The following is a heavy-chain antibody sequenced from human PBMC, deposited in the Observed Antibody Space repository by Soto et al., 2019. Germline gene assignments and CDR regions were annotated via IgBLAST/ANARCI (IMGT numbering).Heavy chain of an antibody. CDR1: GFIFSNYA. Sequence: EVQLLESGGRLVQPGGSLRLSCAASGFIFSNYAMSWVRQAPGKGLEWVSGISGSGGSTYYADSVKGRFTISRDNSKNTVYLQMNSLRAEDTAVYHCAMYCSSNSCYRNPFDYWGQGTLVTVSS. J-gene: IGHJ4*02. CDR2: ISGSGGST. V-gene: IGHV3-23*01. D-gene: IGHD2-2*02. CDR3: AMYCSSNSCYRNPFDY.